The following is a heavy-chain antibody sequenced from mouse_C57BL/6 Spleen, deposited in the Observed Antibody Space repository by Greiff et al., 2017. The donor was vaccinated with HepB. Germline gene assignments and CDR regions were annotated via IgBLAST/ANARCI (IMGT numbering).Heavy chain of an antibody. Sequence: QVQLQQSGAELVRPGTSVKVSCKASGYAFTNYLIEWVKQRPGQGLEWIGVINPGSGGTNYNEKFKGKATLTADKSSSTAYMQLSSLTSEDSAVYFCSGTDINRLDYWGQGTTLTVSS. CDR2: INPGSGGT. V-gene: IGHV1-54*01. D-gene: IGHD1-2*01. CDR3: SGTDINRLDY. J-gene: IGHJ2*01. CDR1: GYAFTNYL.